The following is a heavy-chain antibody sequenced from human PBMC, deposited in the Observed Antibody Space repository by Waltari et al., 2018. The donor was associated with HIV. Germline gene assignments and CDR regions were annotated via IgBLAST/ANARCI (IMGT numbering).Heavy chain of an antibody. CDR2: IHHSGNV. Sequence: QVQLQESGPGLVRPSGTLFLPCGVTSGSIKSSKWWSWVRQPPGKGLEWIGDIHHSGNVNYNLSLKSRVTFSVDRSKNHFSLNLTSVTTADTATYFCARLRDYGDYGHYDFWGRGTLVVVSP. CDR1: SGSIKSSKW. CDR3: ARLRDYGDYGHYDF. D-gene: IGHD4-17*01. J-gene: IGHJ4*02. V-gene: IGHV4-4*02.